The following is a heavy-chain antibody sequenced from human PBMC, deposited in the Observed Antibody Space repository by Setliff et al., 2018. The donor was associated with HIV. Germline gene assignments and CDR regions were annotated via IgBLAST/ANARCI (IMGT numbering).Heavy chain of an antibody. CDR1: GGIFSTSA. V-gene: IGHV1-18*01. CDR3: AKTSPKDGYSSDF. D-gene: IGHD4-4*01. Sequence: ASVKVSCKASGGIFSTSAINWVRQAPGQGLEWMGGISAHNGHTNCAQKFQDRVTMTTDTSTNTAYMELSSLGSDDTAVYYCAKTSPKDGYSSDFWGQGTPVTVSS. J-gene: IGHJ4*02. CDR2: ISAHNGHT.